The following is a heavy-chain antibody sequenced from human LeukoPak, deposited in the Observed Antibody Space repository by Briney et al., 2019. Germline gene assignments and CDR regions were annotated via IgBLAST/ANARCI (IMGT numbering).Heavy chain of an antibody. D-gene: IGHD6-19*01. J-gene: IGHJ4*02. Sequence: GSLRPSCAASGFTFSSYGMHWVRQAPGKGLEWVAVIWYDGSNKYYADSVKGRFTISRDNSKNTLYLQMNSLRAEDTAVYYCARVKVKYSSGWYYFDYWGQGTLVTVSS. CDR2: IWYDGSNK. CDR3: ARVKVKYSSGWYYFDY. V-gene: IGHV3-30*19. CDR1: GFTFSSYG.